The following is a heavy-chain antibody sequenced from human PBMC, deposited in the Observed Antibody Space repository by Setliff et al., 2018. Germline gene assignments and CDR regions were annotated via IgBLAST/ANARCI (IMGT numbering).Heavy chain of an antibody. CDR3: ARGEGIVASSGWYPTSFDY. CDR1: GYTFTSYY. V-gene: IGHV1-46*01. D-gene: IGHD6-19*01. CDR2: INPSGGST. Sequence: ASVKVSCKASGYTFTSYYMHWVRQAPGQGLEWMGIINPSGGSTNYAQKFQGRVTITADESTSTAYMELSSLRSEDTAVYYCARGEGIVASSGWYPTSFDYWGQGTLVTVSS. J-gene: IGHJ4*02.